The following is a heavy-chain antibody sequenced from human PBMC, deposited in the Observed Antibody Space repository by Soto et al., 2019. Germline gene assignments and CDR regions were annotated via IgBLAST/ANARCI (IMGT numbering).Heavy chain of an antibody. V-gene: IGHV4-39*01. CDR2: IYYSGST. J-gene: IGHJ4*02. D-gene: IGHD6-19*01. CDR1: GGSISSSGYY. CDR3: ARHLGFSSGWLGPIDY. Sequence: SETLSLTCTVSGGSISSSGYYWGWIRQPPGKGLEWIGSIYYSGSTYYNPSLKSRVTISVDTSKNQFSLKLSSVTAADTAVYYCARHLGFSSGWLGPIDYWAQGTLVTVSS.